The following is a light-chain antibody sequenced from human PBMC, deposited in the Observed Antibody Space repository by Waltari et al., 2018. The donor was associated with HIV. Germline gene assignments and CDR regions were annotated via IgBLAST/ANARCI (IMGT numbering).Light chain of an antibody. J-gene: IGLJ1*01. CDR1: SSNIGSSF. CDR2: RNN. CDR3: AAWDDSLSGRYV. V-gene: IGLV1-47*01. Sequence: QSVLTQPPSASGTPGQRVTISCSGSSSNIGSSFVYWYQQLPGTAPKLLIFRNNQRPSGVPDRFSGSKSGTSASLAISGLRSEDEADYYCAAWDDSLSGRYVFGTGTKVTVL.